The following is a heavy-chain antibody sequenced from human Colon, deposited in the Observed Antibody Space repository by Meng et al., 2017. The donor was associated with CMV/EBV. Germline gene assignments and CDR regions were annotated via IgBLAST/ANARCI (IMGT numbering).Heavy chain of an antibody. J-gene: IGHJ4*02. D-gene: IGHD3-16*01. CDR1: GFPVSSKY. CDR2: IYIDDST. CDR3: ARDSPHAWD. Sequence: EGQLVEAGGGLVPPVGSLRLSCAASGFPVSSKYMSWVRQAPGKGLEWVSVIYIDDSTYYADSVEGRFTISRDNSRNTVYLQMNSLRAEDTAVYYCARDSPHAWDWGQGTLVTVSS. V-gene: IGHV3-53*01.